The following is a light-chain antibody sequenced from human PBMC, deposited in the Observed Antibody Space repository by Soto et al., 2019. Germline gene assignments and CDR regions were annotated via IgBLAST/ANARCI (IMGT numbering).Light chain of an antibody. CDR3: QQRSNWPLT. CDR2: GAS. CDR1: QSVISN. J-gene: IGKJ4*01. Sequence: EVVLTQSPGTLSLSPGEIATLSFRASQSVISNLACYQQKPGQAPRLLIYGASTRAAGIPARFTGSGSGTDFTLTISSLEPEDFAVYYCQQRSNWPLTFGGGTKVDI. V-gene: IGKV3-11*01.